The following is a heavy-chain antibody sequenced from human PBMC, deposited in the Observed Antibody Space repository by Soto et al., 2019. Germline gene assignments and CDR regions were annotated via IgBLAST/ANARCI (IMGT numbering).Heavy chain of an antibody. J-gene: IGHJ4*02. CDR3: ARDEGYSSSWPDY. CDR2: ITGSGTKT. D-gene: IGHD6-13*01. CDR1: GFTFSGYA. Sequence: PGGSLRLSCAASGFTFSGYAMSWVRQAPGKGLEWVSIITGSGTKTYYADAVKGRFTISRDNSKNTLYLQMNSLRAEDTAVYYCARDEGYSSSWPDYWGQGTLVTVSS. V-gene: IGHV3-23*01.